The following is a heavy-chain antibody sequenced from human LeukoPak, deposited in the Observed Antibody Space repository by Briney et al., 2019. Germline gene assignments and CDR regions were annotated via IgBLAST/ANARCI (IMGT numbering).Heavy chain of an antibody. CDR2: INWKGGST. Sequence: GGSLRLSCAASGFTFDDYGMSYARQAPGKGVEWGSGINWKGGSTGYADSVKGRFTITRDNDKNSPYLQMNSLRAEDRALYHCARACCSGGSYYYYMEVWGKGNTVTISS. CDR3: ARACCSGGSYYYYMEV. D-gene: IGHD2-15*01. CDR1: GFTFDDYG. J-gene: IGHJ6*03. V-gene: IGHV3-20*01.